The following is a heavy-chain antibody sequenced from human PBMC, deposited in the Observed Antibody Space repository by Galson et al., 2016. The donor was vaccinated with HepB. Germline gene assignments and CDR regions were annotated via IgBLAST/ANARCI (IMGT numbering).Heavy chain of an antibody. D-gene: IGHD3-10*01. V-gene: IGHV1-18*01. CDR2: ISAYNGDT. J-gene: IGHJ4*02. CDR3: ARGAGGYFDY. CDR1: GYTFTNYG. Sequence: SVKVSCKASGYTFTNYGLSWVRQAPGQGLEYMGWISAYNGDTNYAQNLQGRVTMTTDTSPSTAYMELRSLRSDDTAVYYCARGAGGYFDYWGQGTLVTVSS.